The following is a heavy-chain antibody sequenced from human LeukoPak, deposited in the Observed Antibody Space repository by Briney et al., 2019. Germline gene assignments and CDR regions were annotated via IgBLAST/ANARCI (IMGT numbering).Heavy chain of an antibody. CDR2: INPNSGGT. CDR1: GGTFSGYY. CDR3: ARGFAVADNNDY. D-gene: IGHD6-19*01. V-gene: IGHV1-2*02. J-gene: IGHJ4*02. Sequence: GASVKVSRKASGGTFSGYYMHWVRQAPGQGLEWMGWINPNSGGTNYAQKFQGRVTMTRDTSISTAYMELSRLRSDDTAVYYCARGFAVADNNDYWGQGTLVTVSS.